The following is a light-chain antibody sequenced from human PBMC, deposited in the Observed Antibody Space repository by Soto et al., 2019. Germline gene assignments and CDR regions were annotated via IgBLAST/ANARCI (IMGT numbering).Light chain of an antibody. CDR2: EVS. CDR3: SSFTDGNNLV. Sequence: QSALTQPASVSGSPGQSITISCTGTSSDVGRSNHVFWYQQHPGKAPKLIIYEVSSRPSGVSNRFSGSKSGNTASLTISGLQAEDEADYYCSSFTDGNNLVFGTGTKLTVL. CDR1: SSDVGRSNH. J-gene: IGLJ1*01. V-gene: IGLV2-14*01.